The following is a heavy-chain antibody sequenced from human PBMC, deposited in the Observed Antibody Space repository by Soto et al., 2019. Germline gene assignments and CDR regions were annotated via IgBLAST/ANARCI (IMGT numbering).Heavy chain of an antibody. CDR3: ASRSPALDY. CDR2: IWHDGRNK. V-gene: IGHV3-33*01. Sequence: QVQLVESGGGVVQPGRSLRLSCAASGFTFSSFGMHWVRQAPGKGLEWVAVIWHDGRNKYYADFVKGRFTISRDNSKNTLYLQMNSLRAEDTAVYYCASRSPALDYGGQGTLVTVSS. CDR1: GFTFSSFG. D-gene: IGHD2-2*01. J-gene: IGHJ4*02.